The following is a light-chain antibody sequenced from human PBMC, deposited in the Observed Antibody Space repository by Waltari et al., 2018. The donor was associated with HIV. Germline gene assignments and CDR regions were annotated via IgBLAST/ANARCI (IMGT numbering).Light chain of an antibody. J-gene: IGKJ4*01. CDR2: GAS. CDR3: QQHDRSPLT. CDR1: EGIGSNF. V-gene: IGKV3-20*01. Sequence: EIVLAQSPGTLSLSPGEGATLSCRASEGIGSNFLAWYQQKPGQAPRLLIYGASRRATGIPERFSGSGSGTDFTLTISRLEPEDFAVYYCQQHDRSPLTFGGGTKVEIK.